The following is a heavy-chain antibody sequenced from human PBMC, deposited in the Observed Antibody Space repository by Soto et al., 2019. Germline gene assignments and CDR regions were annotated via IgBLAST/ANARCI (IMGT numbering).Heavy chain of an antibody. CDR3: AKDLYGDYGGVAY. CDR2: ITGSGSST. Sequence: EVQLLDSGGGLVQPGGSLRLSCAASGFTFSTYAMSWVRQAPGKGLEWVSTITGSGSSTYYADSVKGRFTISRDNSKNTPSLQMNSLRAEDTAVYYCAKDLYGDYGGVAYWGQGTLVTVSS. J-gene: IGHJ4*02. CDR1: GFTFSTYA. V-gene: IGHV3-23*01. D-gene: IGHD4-17*01.